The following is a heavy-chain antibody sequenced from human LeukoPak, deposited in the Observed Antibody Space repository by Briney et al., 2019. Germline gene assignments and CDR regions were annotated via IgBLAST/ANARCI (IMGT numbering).Heavy chain of an antibody. D-gene: IGHD3-22*01. Sequence: PGGSLRLSCAASGFTVSSNYMRWVRQAPGRGLEWVSVIYSGGSTYYADSVKGRFTISRDNSKNTLYLQMNSLRAEDTAVYYCARWYYDSSGYDAFDIWGQGTMVTVSS. CDR1: GFTVSSNY. CDR2: IYSGGST. V-gene: IGHV3-53*01. CDR3: ARWYYDSSGYDAFDI. J-gene: IGHJ3*02.